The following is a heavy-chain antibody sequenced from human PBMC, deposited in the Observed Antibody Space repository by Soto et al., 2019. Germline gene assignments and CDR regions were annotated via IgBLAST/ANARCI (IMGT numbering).Heavy chain of an antibody. CDR2: ISAYNGNT. Sequence: ASVKVSCKASGYTFTSYGISWVRQAPGQGLEWMGWISAYNGNTNYAQKLQGRVTMTTDTSTSTAYMELRSLRSDDTAVYYCARDPEIGYCSSTRCPREGNWFDPWGQGTLVHRLL. J-gene: IGHJ5*02. CDR1: GYTFTSYG. D-gene: IGHD2-2*01. CDR3: ARDPEIGYCSSTRCPREGNWFDP. V-gene: IGHV1-18*04.